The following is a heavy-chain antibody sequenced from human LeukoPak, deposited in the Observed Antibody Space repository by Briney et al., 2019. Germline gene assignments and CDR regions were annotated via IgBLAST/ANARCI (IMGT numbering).Heavy chain of an antibody. CDR3: VRFITGSIADY. J-gene: IGHJ4*02. V-gene: IGHV4-38-2*01. D-gene: IGHD1-20*01. CDR1: GYSISSGYH. Sequence: PSETLSLTCAVSGYSISSGYHWGWIRQPPGEGLEWLGSVYHSGSTFYNPSLRSRVTMSVDTSQNQFSLMLSSVTATDTAVYYCVRFITGSIADYWGQGTLVTVSS. CDR2: VYHSGST.